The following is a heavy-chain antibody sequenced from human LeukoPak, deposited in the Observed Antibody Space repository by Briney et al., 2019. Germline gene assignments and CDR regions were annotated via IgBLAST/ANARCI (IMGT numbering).Heavy chain of an antibody. CDR2: VQYSGST. J-gene: IGHJ5*02. CDR3: ARGLPPRYGSGRGSFDP. V-gene: IGHV4-59*07. CDR1: GASISRYY. D-gene: IGHD3-10*01. Sequence: PSDTLSLTCTVSGASISRYYWRWIRQPPGKGLEWIGYVQYSGSTKFNPSLKNRGTISVDTSKNHFSLKLSSVTAADTAVYYCARGLPPRYGSGRGSFDPWGQGTLVTVSS.